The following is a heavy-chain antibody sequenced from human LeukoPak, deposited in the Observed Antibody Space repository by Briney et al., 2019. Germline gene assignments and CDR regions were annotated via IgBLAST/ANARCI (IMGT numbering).Heavy chain of an antibody. CDR2: IYSGGST. Sequence: PGGSLRLSCAASGFTVSSNYMSWVRQAPGKGLEWVSVIYSGGSTYYADSVKGRFTISRDNSENTLYLQMNSLRAEDTAVYYCARDPGRNSGSDYWGQGTLVTVSS. CDR3: ARDPGRNSGSDY. D-gene: IGHD1-26*01. J-gene: IGHJ4*02. V-gene: IGHV3-53*01. CDR1: GFTVSSNY.